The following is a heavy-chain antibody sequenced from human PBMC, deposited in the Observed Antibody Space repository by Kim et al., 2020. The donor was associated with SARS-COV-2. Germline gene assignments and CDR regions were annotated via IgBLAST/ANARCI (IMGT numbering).Heavy chain of an antibody. Sequence: SETLSRTCTVSGGSISSSSYYWGWIRQPPGKGLEWIGSIYYSGSTYYNPSLKSRVTISVDTSKNQFSLKLSSVTAADTAVYYCARDLRSARGNWFDPWGQGTLVTVSS. D-gene: IGHD3-16*01. CDR2: IYYSGST. V-gene: IGHV4-39*07. CDR3: ARDLRSARGNWFDP. J-gene: IGHJ5*02. CDR1: GGSISSSSYY.